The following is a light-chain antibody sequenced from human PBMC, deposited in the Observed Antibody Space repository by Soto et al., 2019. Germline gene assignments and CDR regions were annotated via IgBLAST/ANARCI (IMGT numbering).Light chain of an antibody. CDR3: SAYTSSSTLVV. CDR1: SSDVGGYNY. Sequence: QSALTQPASVSGSPGQSITISCTGTSSDVGGYNYVSWYQQHPGKAPKLMIYDVSNRPSGVSNRFSGSKSGNTASLTISGLQAEDEADYHCSAYTSSSTLVVFGGGIKLTVL. J-gene: IGLJ2*01. V-gene: IGLV2-14*01. CDR2: DVS.